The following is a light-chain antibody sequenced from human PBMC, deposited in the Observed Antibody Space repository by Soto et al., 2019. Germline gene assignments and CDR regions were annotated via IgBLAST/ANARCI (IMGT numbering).Light chain of an antibody. J-gene: IGKJ1*01. CDR2: DAS. Sequence: VLTQSPARLSLSPGERATLSCRAGQSVSDYLAWYQQKPGQPPRLLFFDASNRATGVPDRFSAGGSGTDFTLIISRLEPEDSAVFYCHLYGASPPTFGQGTKVEI. CDR1: QSVSDY. CDR3: HLYGASPPT. V-gene: IGKV3-20*01.